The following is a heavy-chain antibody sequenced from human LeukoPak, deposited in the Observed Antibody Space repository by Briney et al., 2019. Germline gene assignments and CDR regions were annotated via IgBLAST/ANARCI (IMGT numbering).Heavy chain of an antibody. Sequence: GGSLRLSCAASGFTFSSYSISWVRQAPGKGVGWVSSFRGSTTYIYYADSVKGRFTISRDNAKNSLYLHMNSLRAEDTAVYYCARDLGYCSSTSCSGWGQGTTVTVSS. J-gene: IGHJ6*02. CDR1: GFTFSSYS. CDR3: ARDLGYCSSTSCSG. V-gene: IGHV3-21*01. CDR2: FRGSTTYI. D-gene: IGHD2-2*01.